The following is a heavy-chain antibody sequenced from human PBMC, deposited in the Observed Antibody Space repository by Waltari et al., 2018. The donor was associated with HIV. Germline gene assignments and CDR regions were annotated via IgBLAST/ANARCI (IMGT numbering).Heavy chain of an antibody. CDR1: GYRVTTYW. D-gene: IGHD2-21*02. V-gene: IGHV5-51*01. Sequence: VQLVQSGTEVKKPGESLTISCKASGYRVTTYWLAWVRQRPGKGLEWMGIGYPGDSGTGYSPAFDGQVTISVDKSIATAYLQWSSLKASDSAVYYCARPGLAYCGGDCYYHFWGQGTLVSVSS. CDR3: ARPGLAYCGGDCYYHF. CDR2: GYPGDSGT. J-gene: IGHJ4*02.